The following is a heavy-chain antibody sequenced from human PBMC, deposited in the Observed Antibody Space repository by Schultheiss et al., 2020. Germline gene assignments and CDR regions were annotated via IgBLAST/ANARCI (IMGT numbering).Heavy chain of an antibody. Sequence: ASVKVSCKASGYTFTSYDINWVRQATGQGLEWMGWMNPNSGNTGYAQKFQGRVTMTRNTSISTAYMELSSLRSEDTAVYYCARLLSGYYAYYYYYYGMDVWGQGTTVTGYS. CDR1: GYTFTSYD. D-gene: IGHD3-22*01. V-gene: IGHV1-8*01. J-gene: IGHJ6*02. CDR3: ARLLSGYYAYYYYYYGMDV. CDR2: MNPNSGNT.